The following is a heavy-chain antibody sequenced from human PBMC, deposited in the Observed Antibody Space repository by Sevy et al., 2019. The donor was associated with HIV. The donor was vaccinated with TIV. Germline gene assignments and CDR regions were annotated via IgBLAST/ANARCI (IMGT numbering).Heavy chain of an antibody. CDR1: GYTFTSYG. V-gene: IGHV1-18*04. D-gene: IGHD3-16*02. Sequence: ASVKVSCKASGYTFTSYGISWVRQAPGQGLEWMGWISAHNGNTNYAQKLQGRVTMTTDTSTSTAYMELRSLRSDDTAVYYCARENMITFGGVIVIRPFDYWGQGTLVTVSS. CDR2: ISAHNGNT. J-gene: IGHJ4*02. CDR3: ARENMITFGGVIVIRPFDY.